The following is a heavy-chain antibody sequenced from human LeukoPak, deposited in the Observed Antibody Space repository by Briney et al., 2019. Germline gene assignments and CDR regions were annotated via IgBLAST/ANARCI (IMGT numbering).Heavy chain of an antibody. V-gene: IGHV1-18*01. CDR1: GYTFTSYG. J-gene: IGHJ4*02. CDR2: ISAYNGNT. D-gene: IGHD3-22*01. Sequence: GASVKVSCKASGYTFTSYGISWVRQAPGQGLEWMGWISAYNGNTNYALKLQGRVTMTTDTSTSTAYMELRSLRSDDTAVYYCARDSKPDSSGYYNDYWGQGTLVTVSS. CDR3: ARDSKPDSSGYYNDY.